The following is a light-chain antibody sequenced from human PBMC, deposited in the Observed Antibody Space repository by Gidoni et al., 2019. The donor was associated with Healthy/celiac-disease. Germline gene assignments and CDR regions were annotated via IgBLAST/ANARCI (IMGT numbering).Light chain of an antibody. CDR1: QSISSY. V-gene: IGKV1-39*01. CDR2: AAS. Sequence: FQLPQPPSSLSASVGDRVTITCRASQSISSYLNWYQQKPGKAPKLLIYAASSLQSGVPSRFSGSGSGTDFTLTISSLQPEDFATYYCQQSYSTPPTFGQGTKVEIK. J-gene: IGKJ2*01. CDR3: QQSYSTPPT.